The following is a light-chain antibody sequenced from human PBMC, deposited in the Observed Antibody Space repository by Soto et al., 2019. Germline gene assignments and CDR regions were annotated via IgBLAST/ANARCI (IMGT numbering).Light chain of an antibody. CDR3: QQYDNLALT. V-gene: IGKV1-33*01. J-gene: IGKJ4*01. CDR2: DAS. CDR1: KDIGNY. Sequence: DMQMTQSPSSLSTSVGVRVTITCEASKDIGNYLNWYQQKPGKAPKLLIYDASKLETEVPSRFSGSGSGTDFTFTISSLQPEDIATYYCQQYDNLALTFGGGTKVEIK.